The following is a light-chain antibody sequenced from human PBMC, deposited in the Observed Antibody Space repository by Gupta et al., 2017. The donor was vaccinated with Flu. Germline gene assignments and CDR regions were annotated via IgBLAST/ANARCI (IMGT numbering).Light chain of an antibody. CDR3: SSYTTSGDYVV. V-gene: IGLV2-8*01. CDR1: SDVGAYNH. CDR2: DVS. Sequence: SDVGAYNHVSGYQHHHGNAPTPMIYDVSVRPSAAPDRFSCSKSGNTASPTVSGPQVEDEADDDCSSYTTSGDYVVFGGGTKLTVL. J-gene: IGLJ2*01.